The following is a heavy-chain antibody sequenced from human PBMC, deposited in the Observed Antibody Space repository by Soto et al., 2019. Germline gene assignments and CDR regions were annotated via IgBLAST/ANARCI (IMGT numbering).Heavy chain of an antibody. CDR2: IYYTGST. V-gene: IGHV4-39*01. CDR3: ALSSGKLFRYREPCAWNGFDP. CDR1: GGSISSGTYY. J-gene: IGHJ5*02. Sequence: SETLSLTCTVSGGSISSGTYYWVWIRHPPGKGLEWIGTIYYTGSTYYDPSLKSRVTISVDTSKNQFSLKLTSVTAADTAVSDCALSSGKLFRYREPCAWNGFDPWGQGTLVTVSS. D-gene: IGHD3-10*01.